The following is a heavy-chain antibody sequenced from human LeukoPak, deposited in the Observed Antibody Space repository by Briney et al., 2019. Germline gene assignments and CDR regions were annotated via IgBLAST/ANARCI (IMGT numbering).Heavy chain of an antibody. J-gene: IGHJ4*02. V-gene: IGHV3-30*01. CDR1: GFTFSRYA. Sequence: GGSLRLSCAASGFTFSRYAMHWVRQAPGRGLECVALISYDASDEYYADSVKGRFTISRDDSKNTLYLQMNGLRPEDTALYYCARETDFWSGYYPPDYWGQGTLVTVSP. D-gene: IGHD3-3*01. CDR2: ISYDASDE. CDR3: ARETDFWSGYYPPDY.